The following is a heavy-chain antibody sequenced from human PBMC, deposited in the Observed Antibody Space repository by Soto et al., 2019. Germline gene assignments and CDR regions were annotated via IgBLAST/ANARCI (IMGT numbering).Heavy chain of an antibody. CDR3: ARGSVTYYDFWSGYLYGNWFDP. Sequence: GGSLRLSCAASGFTFSSYSMNWVSQAPGKGLEWVSSISSRSSYIYYADSVKGRFTISRDNAKNSLYLQMNSLRAEDTAVYYCARGSVTYYDFWSGYLYGNWFDPWGQGTLVTVSS. D-gene: IGHD3-3*01. J-gene: IGHJ5*02. CDR1: GFTFSSYS. V-gene: IGHV3-21*01. CDR2: ISSRSSYI.